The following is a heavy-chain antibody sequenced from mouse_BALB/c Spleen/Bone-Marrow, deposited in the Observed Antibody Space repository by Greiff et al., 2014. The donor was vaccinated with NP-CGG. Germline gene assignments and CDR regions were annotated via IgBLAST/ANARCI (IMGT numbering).Heavy chain of an antibody. J-gene: IGHJ2*01. CDR1: GYSFTGYY. CDR2: ISCYNGAT. Sequence: LVKTGASVKISCKASGYSFTGYYMHWVKQSHGKSLEWIGYISCYNGATSYNQKFKGKATFTVDTSSSTAYMQFNSLTSEDSAGYYCARSCGAYGYDGRYCFDYWGQGTTLTVSS. CDR3: ARSCGAYGYDGRYCFDY. D-gene: IGHD2-2*01. V-gene: IGHV1S34*01.